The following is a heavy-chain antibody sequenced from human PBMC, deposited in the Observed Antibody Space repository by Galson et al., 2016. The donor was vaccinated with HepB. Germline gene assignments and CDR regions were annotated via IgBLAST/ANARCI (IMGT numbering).Heavy chain of an antibody. V-gene: IGHV5-51*01. CDR2: IFPSDSDT. CDR3: ARFDVDTVMGRPFDP. CDR1: GYSFDNYR. J-gene: IGHJ5*02. Sequence: QSGAEVKKPGESMKISCKTSGYSFDNYRIGWVRQMPGKGLEWLGIIFPSDSDTRYSPSFQGQVTIPADRSVRTAYLQWNNLKASDTAMYYCARFDVDTVMGRPFDPWGQGTLVIVSS. D-gene: IGHD5-18*01.